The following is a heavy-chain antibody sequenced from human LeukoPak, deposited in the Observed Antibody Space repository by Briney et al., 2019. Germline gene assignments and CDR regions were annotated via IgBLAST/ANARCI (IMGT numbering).Heavy chain of an antibody. D-gene: IGHD1-26*01. J-gene: IGHJ4*02. Sequence: GGSLRLSCAASGFTSSSYAMSWVRQAPGKGLEWVSAISGSGGSTYYADSVKGRFTISRDNSKNTLYPQMNSLRAEDTAVYYCAKDQWELLGYFDYWGQGTLVTVSS. CDR2: ISGSGGST. CDR1: GFTSSSYA. V-gene: IGHV3-23*01. CDR3: AKDQWELLGYFDY.